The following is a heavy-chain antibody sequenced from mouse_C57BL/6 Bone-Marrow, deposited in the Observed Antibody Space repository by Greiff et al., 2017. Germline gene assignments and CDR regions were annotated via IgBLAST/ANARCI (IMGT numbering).Heavy chain of an antibody. CDR1: GYTFTSYW. V-gene: IGHV1-5*01. J-gene: IGHJ1*03. D-gene: IGHD2-2*01. CDR2: IYPGNSDT. Sequence: VHVKQSGTVLARPGASVKMSCKTSGYTFTSYWMHWVKQRPGQGLEWIGAIYPGNSDTSYNQKFKGKAKLTAVPSASTAYMELSSLTNEDSAVXYCTRCGYDPYWYFDVWGTGTTVTVSS. CDR3: TRCGYDPYWYFDV.